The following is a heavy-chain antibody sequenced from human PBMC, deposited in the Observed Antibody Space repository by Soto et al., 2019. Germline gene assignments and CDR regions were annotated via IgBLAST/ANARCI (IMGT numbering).Heavy chain of an antibody. CDR2: ISSSSSYI. D-gene: IGHD2-2*01. CDR1: GFTFSSYS. CDR3: ARDYDPEYCSSTSCQRNPFDY. Sequence: GGSLRLSCAASGFTFSSYSMNWVRQAPGKGLEWVSSISSSSSYIYYADSVKGRFTISRDNAKNSLYLQMNSLRAEDTAVYYCARDYDPEYCSSTSCQRNPFDYWGQGTLVTVSS. J-gene: IGHJ4*02. V-gene: IGHV3-21*01.